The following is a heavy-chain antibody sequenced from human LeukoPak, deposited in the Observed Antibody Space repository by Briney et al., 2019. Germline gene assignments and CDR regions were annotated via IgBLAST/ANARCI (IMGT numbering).Heavy chain of an antibody. J-gene: IGHJ4*02. CDR1: GGSFSGYY. V-gene: IGHV4-34*01. D-gene: IGHD2-2*01. CDR3: ARRYCSSTSCYRAAYYFDY. CDR2: INHSGST. Sequence: KPSETLSLTCAVYGGSFSGYYWSWIRQPPGKGLEWIGEINHSGSTNYNPSLKSRVTISVDTSKNQYSLKLSSLTAADTAVYYCARRYCSSTSCYRAAYYFDYWGQGTLVTVSS.